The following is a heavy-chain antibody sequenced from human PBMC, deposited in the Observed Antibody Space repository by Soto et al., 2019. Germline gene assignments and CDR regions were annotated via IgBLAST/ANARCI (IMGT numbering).Heavy chain of an antibody. CDR2: ISGSGGST. CDR3: AKDRGGRVDVHHFAWLSNLPRVYFDY. Sequence: GGSLRLSCAASGFTFSSYAMSWVRQAPGKGLEWVSAISGSGGSTYYADSVKGRFTISRDNSKSTLYLQMNSLRAEDTAVYYCAKDRGGRVDVHHFAWLSNLPRVYFDYWGQGTLVTVSS. CDR1: GFTFSSYA. J-gene: IGHJ4*02. D-gene: IGHD3-9*01. V-gene: IGHV3-23*01.